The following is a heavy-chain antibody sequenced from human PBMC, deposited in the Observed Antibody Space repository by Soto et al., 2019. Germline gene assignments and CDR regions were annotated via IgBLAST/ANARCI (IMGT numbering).Heavy chain of an antibody. D-gene: IGHD5-18*01. CDR1: GYTFTGYY. CDR2: INPNSGGT. CDR3: AREGDTAMVKSLYYYYYGMDV. Sequence: ASVKVSCKASGYTFTGYYMQWVRQAPGQGLEWMGWINPNSGGTNYAQKFQGRVTMTRDTSISTAYMELSRLRSDDTAVYYCAREGDTAMVKSLYYYYYGMDVWGQGTTVTVSS. V-gene: IGHV1-2*02. J-gene: IGHJ6*02.